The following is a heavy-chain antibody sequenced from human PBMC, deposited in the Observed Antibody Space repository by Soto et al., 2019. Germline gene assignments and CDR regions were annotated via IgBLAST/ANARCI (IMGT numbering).Heavy chain of an antibody. CDR1: GGSFSGYY. CDR2: INNSEST. J-gene: IGHJ5*02. V-gene: IGHV4-34*01. CDR3: DTTRTTEVYGSFDH. D-gene: IGHD4-17*01. Sequence: SETLSLTCAVYGGSFSGYYWSWIRQPPGKGLEWIGEINNSESTNYNPSLKSRVTISVDTSKNQFSLKLSSVTAADTAIYYFDTTRTTEVYGSFDHWGQRTLV.